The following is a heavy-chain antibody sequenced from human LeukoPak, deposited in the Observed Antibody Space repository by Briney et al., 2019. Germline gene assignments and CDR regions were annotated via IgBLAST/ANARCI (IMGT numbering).Heavy chain of an antibody. CDR2: IIPIFATA. V-gene: IGHV1-69*13. CDR1: GGTFSSYA. D-gene: IGHD2-15*01. CDR3: VACRDNSCYSETFGF. Sequence: SVKVSCKASGGTFSSYAISWVRQAPGQGLEWMGGIIPIFATANYAQKFQGRVTITADESTSTAFMELSSLRSEDTAVYYCVACRDNSCYSETFGFWGQGTTVIVSS. J-gene: IGHJ3*01.